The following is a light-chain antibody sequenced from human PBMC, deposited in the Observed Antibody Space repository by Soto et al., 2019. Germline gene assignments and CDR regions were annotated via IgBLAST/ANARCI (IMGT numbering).Light chain of an antibody. V-gene: IGKV3-15*01. CDR2: GAS. CDR3: QQYNNWPPIT. CDR1: QSVGGN. J-gene: IGKJ5*01. Sequence: EVVMTQSPATLSVSPGERATLSCEASQSVGGNLAWFQQKPGQSPRLLIFGASTRATGIPARFSGSGSGTEFTLTISSLQSEDFAVYYCQQYNNWPPITFGQGTRLEMK.